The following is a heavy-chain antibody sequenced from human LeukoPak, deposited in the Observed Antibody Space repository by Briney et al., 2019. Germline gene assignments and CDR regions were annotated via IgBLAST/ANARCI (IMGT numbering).Heavy chain of an antibody. Sequence: ASVKVSCKASGYTFTSYYMHWVRQAPGQGLEWLGIINPSGDRTDFAQKFQGRVTMTRDTSTSTVYMELSSLRSEDTAVYYCAREAAVAGYFDYWGQGTLVTVSS. V-gene: IGHV1-46*01. CDR3: AREAAVAGYFDY. CDR1: GYTFTSYY. J-gene: IGHJ4*02. D-gene: IGHD6-19*01. CDR2: INPSGDRT.